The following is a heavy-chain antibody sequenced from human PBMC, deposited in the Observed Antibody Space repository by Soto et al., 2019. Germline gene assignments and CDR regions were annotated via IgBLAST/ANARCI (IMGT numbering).Heavy chain of an antibody. J-gene: IGHJ6*03. CDR2: TYYSSTRWYT. D-gene: IGHD1-26*01. Sequence: PSQTLSLTCSISGDSVSSNSAALNWIRQSPSRGLEWLVRTYYSSTRWYTDYAVSVKSRINVNPDTSKNQFSLNMNSATPEETDVYYCAGPTSIKWYYMDVWDKGTTVTVSS. CDR1: GDSVSSNSAA. V-gene: IGHV6-1*01. CDR3: AGPTSIKWYYMDV.